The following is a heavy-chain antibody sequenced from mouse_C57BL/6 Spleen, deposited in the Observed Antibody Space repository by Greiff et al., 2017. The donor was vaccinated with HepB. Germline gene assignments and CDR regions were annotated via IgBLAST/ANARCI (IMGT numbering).Heavy chain of an antibody. J-gene: IGHJ4*01. V-gene: IGHV1-15*01. D-gene: IGHD2-1*01. CDR1: GYTFTDYE. CDR3: TREGESTRAMDY. Sequence: VQLQQSGAELVRPGASVTLSCKASGYTFTDYEMHWVKQTPVHGLEWIGAIDPETGGTAYNQKFKGKAILTADKSSSTAYMELRSLTSEDSAVYYCTREGESTRAMDYWGQGTSVTVSS. CDR2: IDPETGGT.